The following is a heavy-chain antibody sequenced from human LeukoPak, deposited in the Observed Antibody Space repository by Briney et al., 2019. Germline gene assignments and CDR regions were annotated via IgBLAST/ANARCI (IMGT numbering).Heavy chain of an antibody. V-gene: IGHV3-30*03. CDR1: GFTFSSYG. Sequence: GGSLRLSCAASGFTFSSYGMHWVRQAPGKGLEWVAVISYDGSNKYYADSVKGRFTISRDNSKNTLYLQMNSLRAEDTAVYYCARDSCSGGSCRLDYWGQGTLVTVSS. CDR3: ARDSCSGGSCRLDY. CDR2: ISYDGSNK. D-gene: IGHD2-15*01. J-gene: IGHJ4*02.